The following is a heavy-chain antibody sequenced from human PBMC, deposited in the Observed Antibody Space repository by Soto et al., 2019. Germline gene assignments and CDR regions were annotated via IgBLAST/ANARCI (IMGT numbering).Heavy chain of an antibody. Sequence: PSETLSLTCTVPGGSISSDYWSWIRQPPGKGLEWIGYIYYSGGTNYNPSLKSRVTISVATSKNQFSLKLSSVTAADTAVYYCVRLEGYDVLTGWGQGTLVTFSS. J-gene: IGHJ4*02. CDR2: IYYSGGT. CDR3: VRLEGYDVLTG. CDR1: GGSISSDY. D-gene: IGHD3-9*01. V-gene: IGHV4-59*08.